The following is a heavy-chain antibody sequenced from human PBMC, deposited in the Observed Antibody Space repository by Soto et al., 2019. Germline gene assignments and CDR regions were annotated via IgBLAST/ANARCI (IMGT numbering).Heavy chain of an antibody. CDR1: GGSISSGNYY. J-gene: IGHJ4*02. V-gene: IGHV4-30-4*01. CDR3: ARDDGSGSSH. Sequence: QVQLQESGPGLVKPSQTLTLTCNVSGGSISSGNYYWSWIRQPPGKGLEWIAYISYPGSTYYSPSLKSRVTISVDASKNQFSLRLSSVTAADTAVYYCARDDGSGSSHWGQGTLLTVSS. D-gene: IGHD3-10*01. CDR2: ISYPGST.